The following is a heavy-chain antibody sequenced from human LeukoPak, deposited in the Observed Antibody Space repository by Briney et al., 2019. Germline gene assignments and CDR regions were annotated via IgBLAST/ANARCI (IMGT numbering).Heavy chain of an antibody. V-gene: IGHV3-7*03. CDR2: IKPDGSGK. J-gene: IGHJ3*02. Sequence: GSLRLSCAASGFTFSSYWMSWVRQAPGKGLEWVANIKPDGSGKHYVDSVKGRLTIARDNAKNSLFLQMNSLRAEDTAVYYCARGDYYGSGSYYHDAFDIWGQGQWSPSLQ. CDR3: ARGDYYGSGSYYHDAFDI. D-gene: IGHD3-10*01. CDR1: GFTFSSYW.